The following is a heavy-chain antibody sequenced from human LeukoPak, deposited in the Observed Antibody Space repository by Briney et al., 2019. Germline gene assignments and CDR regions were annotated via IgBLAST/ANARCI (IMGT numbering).Heavy chain of an antibody. J-gene: IGHJ3*02. Sequence: PSETLSLTCTVSGGSISSSSYYWGWIRQPPGKGLEWIGSIYYSGSTYYNPSLKSRVTISVDTSKNQFSLKLSSVTAADTAVYYCARATYYYDSSGYWTLEFDFDIWGQGTMVTVSS. CDR2: IYYSGST. V-gene: IGHV4-39*07. D-gene: IGHD3-22*01. CDR1: GGSISSSSYY. CDR3: ARATYYYDSSGYWTLEFDFDI.